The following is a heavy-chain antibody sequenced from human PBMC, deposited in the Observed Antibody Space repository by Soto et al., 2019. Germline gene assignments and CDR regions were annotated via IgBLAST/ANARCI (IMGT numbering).Heavy chain of an antibody. J-gene: IGHJ6*02. V-gene: IGHV4-30-2*01. CDR3: ARVPDV. Sequence: SETLSLTCAVSGGSISSGGYSWSWTRQPPGKGLEWIGYIYHSGSTYYNPSLKSRVTISVDRSKNQFSLKLSSVTAADTAVYYCARVPDVWGQGTTVPVSS. CDR1: GGSISSGGYS. CDR2: IYHSGST.